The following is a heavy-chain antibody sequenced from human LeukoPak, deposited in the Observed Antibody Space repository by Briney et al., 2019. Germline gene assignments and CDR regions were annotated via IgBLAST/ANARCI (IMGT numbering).Heavy chain of an antibody. CDR2: IWYDGSNK. CDR3: ARGSYDYYYGMDV. Sequence: GGSLRLSCAASGFTFSSHGMHWVRQAPGKGLEWVAVIWYDGSNKYYADSVKGRFTISRDNSKNTLYLQMNSLRAEDTAVYYCARGSYDYYYGMDVWGQGTTVTVSS. J-gene: IGHJ6*02. V-gene: IGHV3-33*01. D-gene: IGHD1-26*01. CDR1: GFTFSSHG.